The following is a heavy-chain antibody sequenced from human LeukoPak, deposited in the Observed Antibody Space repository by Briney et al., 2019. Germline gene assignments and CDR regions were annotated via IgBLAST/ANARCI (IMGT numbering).Heavy chain of an antibody. V-gene: IGHV3-23*01. D-gene: IGHD3-16*01. CDR3: ARGDKFSGDY. CDR2: ISDSGDIT. J-gene: IGHJ4*02. Sequence: GGSLRLSCAASGFTFSSYAMSWVRQAPGKGLEWVSGISDSGDITYYADSVKGRFTISRDNSKNTLYVQMNSLRVEDTAVYYCARGDKFSGDYWGQGTLVTVSS. CDR1: GFTFSSYA.